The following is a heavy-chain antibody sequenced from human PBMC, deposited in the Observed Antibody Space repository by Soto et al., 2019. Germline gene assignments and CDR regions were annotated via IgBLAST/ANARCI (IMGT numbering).Heavy chain of an antibody. CDR2: INHSGST. CDR1: CGSFNGYY. D-gene: IGHD2-8*02. Sequence: TSETLSLTFAVYCGSFNGYYWTWIRQPPGTGLEWIGEINHSGSTNYNPSLKSRVTISVDTSKNQFSLKLTSVTAADTAVYYCARDKITGLFDYWGQGTLVTAPQ. V-gene: IGHV4-34*01. J-gene: IGHJ4*02. CDR3: ARDKITGLFDY.